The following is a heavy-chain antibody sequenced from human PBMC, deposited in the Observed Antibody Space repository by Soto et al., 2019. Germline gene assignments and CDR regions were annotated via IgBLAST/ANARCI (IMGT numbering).Heavy chain of an antibody. V-gene: IGHV3-21*01. CDR3: ARDQAGPDVEYFQH. CDR2: ISSSSSYI. D-gene: IGHD6-19*01. Sequence: PGGSLRLSCAASGFTFSSYSMNWVRQAPGKGLEWVSSISSSSSYIYYADSVKGRFTISRDNAKNSLYLQMNSLRAEDTAVYYCARDQAGPDVEYFQHWGQGTLVTVSS. CDR1: GFTFSSYS. J-gene: IGHJ1*01.